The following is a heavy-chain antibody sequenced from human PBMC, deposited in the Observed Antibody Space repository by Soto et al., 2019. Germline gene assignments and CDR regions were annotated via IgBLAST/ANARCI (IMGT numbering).Heavy chain of an antibody. V-gene: IGHV6-1*01. CDR3: ARGVFGYFDWLLRGSEEWYFDL. D-gene: IGHD3-9*01. J-gene: IGHJ2*01. CDR1: GDSVSSNSAS. CDR2: TYYRSKWYN. Sequence: SQTLSLTCAISGDSVSSNSASWNWIRQSPSRGLEWLGRTYYRSKWYNDYALSVKSRITIYPDTSKNQFSLQLNSVTPEDTAVYYCARGVFGYFDWLLRGSEEWYFDLWGRGTLVTVSS.